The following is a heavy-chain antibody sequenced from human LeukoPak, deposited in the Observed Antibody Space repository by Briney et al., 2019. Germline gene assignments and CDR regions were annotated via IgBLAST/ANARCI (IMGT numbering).Heavy chain of an antibody. V-gene: IGHV1-69*13. Sequence: ASVKVSCKASGYTFTGYYMHWVRQAPGQGLEWMGGIIPIFGTANYAQKFQGRVTITADESTSTAYMELSSLRSEDTAVYYCARGPSGYMDVWGKGTTVTVSS. CDR3: ARGPSGYMDV. J-gene: IGHJ6*03. CDR1: GYTFTGYY. CDR2: IIPIFGTA.